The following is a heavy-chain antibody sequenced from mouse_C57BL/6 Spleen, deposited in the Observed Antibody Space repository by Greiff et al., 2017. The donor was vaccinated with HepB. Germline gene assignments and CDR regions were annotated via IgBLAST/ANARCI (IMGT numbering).Heavy chain of an antibody. V-gene: IGHV7-3*01. CDR1: GFTFTDYY. D-gene: IGHD2-3*01. J-gene: IGHJ2*01. Sequence: DVMLVESGGGLVQPGGSLSLSCAASGFTFTDYYMSWVRQPPGKALEWLGFIRNKANGYTTEYSASVKGRCTISRDNSQSILYLQMNALRAEDSATYYCARYNDGYFDYWGQGTTLTVSS. CDR3: ARYNDGYFDY. CDR2: IRNKANGYTT.